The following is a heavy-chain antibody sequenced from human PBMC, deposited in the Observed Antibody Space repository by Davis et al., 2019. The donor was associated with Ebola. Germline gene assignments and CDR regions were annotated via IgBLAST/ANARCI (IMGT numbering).Heavy chain of an antibody. D-gene: IGHD6-6*01. Sequence: ASVKVSCKASGYTFTSYYMHWVRQAPGQGLEWMGIINPSGGSTSYAQKFQGRVTMTRDTSTSTVYMELSSLRSEDTAVYYCARPTGPTGLHSSTSYYMDVWGKGTTVTVSS. J-gene: IGHJ6*03. V-gene: IGHV1-46*01. CDR2: INPSGGST. CDR3: ARPTGPTGLHSSTSYYMDV. CDR1: GYTFTSYY.